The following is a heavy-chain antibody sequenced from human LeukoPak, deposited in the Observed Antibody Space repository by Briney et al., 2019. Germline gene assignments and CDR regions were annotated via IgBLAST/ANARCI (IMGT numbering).Heavy chain of an antibody. V-gene: IGHV1-69*04. Sequence: RASVKVSCKASGGTFSSYAISWVRQAPGQGLEWMGRIIPILGIANYAQKFQGRVTITADKSTSTAYMELSSLRSEDTAVYYCARTGYSYGYYDDYFDYWGQGTLVTVSS. CDR1: GGTFSSYA. J-gene: IGHJ4*02. CDR2: IIPILGIA. D-gene: IGHD5-18*01. CDR3: ARTGYSYGYYDDYFDY.